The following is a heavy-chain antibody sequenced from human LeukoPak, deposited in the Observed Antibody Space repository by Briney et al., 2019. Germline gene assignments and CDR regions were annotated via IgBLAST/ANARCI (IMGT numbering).Heavy chain of an antibody. CDR3: ARRFSTYFDY. CDR1: GGSISSSSYY. D-gene: IGHD3-3*01. J-gene: IGHJ4*02. Sequence: SETLSLTCTVSGGSISSSSYYWGWIRQPPGKGLEWIGSIYYSGSTYYNPSLKSRVTISADTSKNQFSLKLSSVTAADTAVYYCARRFSTYFDYWGQGTLVTVSS. V-gene: IGHV4-39*01. CDR2: IYYSGST.